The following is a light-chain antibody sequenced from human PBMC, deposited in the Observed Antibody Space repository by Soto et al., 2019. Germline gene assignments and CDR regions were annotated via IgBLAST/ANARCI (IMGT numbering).Light chain of an antibody. V-gene: IGLV2-14*03. CDR3: SSSTSSSTWV. CDR2: DVS. CDR1: SSDVGAYNY. Sequence: QSVLTQPASVSGSPGQSITISCTGTSSDVGAYNYVSWYQQHPGKAPKLMIYDVSNRPSGVSNRFSGSKSGNTPSLTISGLQADDESDYYCSSSTSSSTWVFGGGTQLTVL. J-gene: IGLJ3*02.